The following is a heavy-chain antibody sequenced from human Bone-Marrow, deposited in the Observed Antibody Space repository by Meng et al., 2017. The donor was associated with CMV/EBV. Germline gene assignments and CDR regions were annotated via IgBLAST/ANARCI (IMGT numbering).Heavy chain of an antibody. J-gene: IGHJ4*02. Sequence: VSVVEEGGCLGQSWGSLRVSCAVSGFSLRRYWMDWVRQAPGKGMEWVSRIDSDGRDITYAASVRGRLAISRDDATHTLYLQMNSLRVEDTAVYYCARGVAESLGWEMGYWGQGTLVTASS. D-gene: IGHD1-26*01. CDR1: GFSLRRYW. V-gene: IGHV3-74*03. CDR3: ARGVAESLGWEMGY. CDR2: IDSDGRDI.